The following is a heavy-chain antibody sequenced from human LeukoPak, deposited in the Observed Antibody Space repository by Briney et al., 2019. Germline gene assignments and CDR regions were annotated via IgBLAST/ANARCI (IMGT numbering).Heavy chain of an antibody. Sequence: ASVKVSCKASGFTFTSSAMQWVRQARGQRLEWIGWIVVGSGNTNYAQKFQERVTITRDMSTSTAYMELSSLRSEDTAVYYCAASGVTMIHPDYWGQGTLVTVSS. CDR2: IVVGSGNT. D-gene: IGHD3-22*01. CDR1: GFTFTSSA. J-gene: IGHJ4*02. CDR3: AASGVTMIHPDY. V-gene: IGHV1-58*02.